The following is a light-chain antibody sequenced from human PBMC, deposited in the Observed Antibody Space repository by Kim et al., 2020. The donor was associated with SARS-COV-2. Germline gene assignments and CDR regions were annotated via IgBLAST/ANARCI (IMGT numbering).Light chain of an antibody. CDR1: SSDVGGYNY. J-gene: IGLJ2*01. CDR2: DVT. Sequence: QSTTISCTGTSSDVGGYNYVSWYQQHPGKAPKLMIYDVTNRPSGVSNRFSGSKSGNTASLTISGLQAEDEADYYCSSYASSSTPVLFGGGTQLTVL. V-gene: IGLV2-14*03. CDR3: SSYASSSTPVL.